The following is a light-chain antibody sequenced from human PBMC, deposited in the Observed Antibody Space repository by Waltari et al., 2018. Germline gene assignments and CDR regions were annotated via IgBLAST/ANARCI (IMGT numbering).Light chain of an antibody. Sequence: QSALTQPASVSGSPGQSITISCPGTSSDVGSYNLFSWYQQHPGKAPKLMIYEGSKRPSGVSNRFSGSKSGNTASLTISGLQAEDEADYYCCSYAGSSTSLFGTGTKVTVL. V-gene: IGLV2-23*01. CDR3: CSYAGSSTSL. CDR2: EGS. CDR1: SSDVGSYNL. J-gene: IGLJ1*01.